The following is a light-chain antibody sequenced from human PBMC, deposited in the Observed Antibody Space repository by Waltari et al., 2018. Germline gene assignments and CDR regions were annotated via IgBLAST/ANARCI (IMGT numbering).Light chain of an antibody. CDR1: SGHSSNI. J-gene: IGLJ3*02. CDR2: VNSDGIH. CDR3: QTGGHGTWV. Sequence: QLVVTQSPSASASLGASVTPTCTLSSGHSSNIISWLQQHPEKGPRYLMKVNSDGIHSRGVAIPDRFSGSSYGAERHLTSPSRQAEDEADYYCQTGGHGTWVFGGGTKLTVL. V-gene: IGLV4-69*01.